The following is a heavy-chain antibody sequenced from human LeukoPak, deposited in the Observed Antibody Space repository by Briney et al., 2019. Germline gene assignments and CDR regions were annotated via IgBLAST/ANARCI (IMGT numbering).Heavy chain of an antibody. CDR2: INSDGSST. J-gene: IGHJ5*02. D-gene: IGHD2-2*01. CDR3: ARPIVVVPDNWFDP. Sequence: QPGGSLRLSCAASGCTFSSYWMHWVRQAPGKGLVWVSRINSDGSSTSYADSVKGRFSISRDNAKNTLYLQMNSLRAEDTAVYYCARPIVVVPDNWFDPWGQGTLVTVSS. CDR1: GCTFSSYW. V-gene: IGHV3-74*01.